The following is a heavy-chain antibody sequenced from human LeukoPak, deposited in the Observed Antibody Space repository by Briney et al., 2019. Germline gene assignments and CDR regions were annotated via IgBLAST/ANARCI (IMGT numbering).Heavy chain of an antibody. J-gene: IGHJ6*03. V-gene: IGHV3-30*02. CDR1: GFTYSSYG. Sequence: GGSLRLSCAASGFTYSSYGMHWVRQAPGKGLEWVAFIRYDGSNKYYADSVKGRFTISRDNSKNTLYLQMNSLRAEDTAVYYCATSYGDYTYYYYMDVWGKGTTVTISS. D-gene: IGHD4-17*01. CDR2: IRYDGSNK. CDR3: ATSYGDYTYYYYMDV.